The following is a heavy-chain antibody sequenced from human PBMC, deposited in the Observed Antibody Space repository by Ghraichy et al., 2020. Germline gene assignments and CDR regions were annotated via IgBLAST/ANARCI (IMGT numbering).Heavy chain of an antibody. V-gene: IGHV3-21*06. D-gene: IGHD3-3*01. J-gene: IGHJ3*02. CDR3: ARDPRFLKWSDAFDI. Sequence: GGSLRLSCAASGFAFSSFSMNWVRQAPGKGLECVSSISTSSTYIYYAASVKGRFTISRDNAKNSLYLQMNSLRAEDTAVYYCARDPRFLKWSDAFDIWGQGTMVTVSS. CDR2: ISTSSTYI. CDR1: GFAFSSFS.